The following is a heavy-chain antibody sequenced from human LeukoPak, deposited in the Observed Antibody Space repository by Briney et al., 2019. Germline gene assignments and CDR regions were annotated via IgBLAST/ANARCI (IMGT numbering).Heavy chain of an antibody. J-gene: IGHJ3*02. Sequence: GGSLRLSCAASGFTFSNYWIHWVRQAPGKGLVWVSRINSDGSSTSYADSVKGRFTISRDNAKNTLYLQMNSLRAEDTAVYYCARGFTIFGEVDDAFDIWGHGTMVTVSS. V-gene: IGHV3-74*01. CDR1: GFTFSNYW. D-gene: IGHD3-3*01. CDR3: ARGFTIFGEVDDAFDI. CDR2: INSDGSST.